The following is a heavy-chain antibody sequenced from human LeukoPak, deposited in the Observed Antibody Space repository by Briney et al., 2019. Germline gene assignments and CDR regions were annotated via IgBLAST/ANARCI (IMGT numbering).Heavy chain of an antibody. CDR3: ARGGRGYSYGYAY. Sequence: GGSRRLSCAASGFTFSSYSMNWVRQAPGKGLEWVSSISSSSSYIYYADSVKGRFTISRDNAKNSLYLQMNSLRAEDTAVYYCARGGRGYSYGYAYWGQGTLVTVSS. J-gene: IGHJ4*02. D-gene: IGHD5-18*01. V-gene: IGHV3-21*01. CDR1: GFTFSSYS. CDR2: ISSSSSYI.